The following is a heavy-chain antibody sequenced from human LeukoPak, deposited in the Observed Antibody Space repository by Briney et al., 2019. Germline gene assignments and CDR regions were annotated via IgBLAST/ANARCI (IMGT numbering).Heavy chain of an antibody. CDR1: GYSISSGYY. J-gene: IGHJ6*03. V-gene: IGHV4-38-2*02. CDR2: IYHSGST. D-gene: IGHD1-26*01. CDR3: ARGDYYYMDV. Sequence: SSETLSLTCTVSGYSISSGYYWGWIRQPPGKGLEWIGSIYHSGSTYYNPSLKSRVTISVDTSKNQFSLKLSSVTAADTAVYYCARGDYYYMDVWGKGTTVTVPS.